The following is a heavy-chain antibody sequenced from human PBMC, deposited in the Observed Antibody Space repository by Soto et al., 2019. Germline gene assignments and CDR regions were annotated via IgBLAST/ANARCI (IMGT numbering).Heavy chain of an antibody. CDR3: ATRSPAFDY. J-gene: IGHJ4*02. V-gene: IGHV1-18*01. CDR1: GYTFTSYG. CDR2: ISTDKGKT. Sequence: QVQLVQSGPEVKKPGASVKVSCKTSGYTFTSYGISWVRQAPGQGLEWMGWISTDKGKTNYAQKFQGRVTMTTDTSPSTAYMALRSLSSDDTAVYYCATRSPAFDYWGQGTLVTVSS.